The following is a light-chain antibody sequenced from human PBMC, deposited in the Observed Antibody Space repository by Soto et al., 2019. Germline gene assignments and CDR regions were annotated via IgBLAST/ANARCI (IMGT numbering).Light chain of an antibody. CDR3: QQYGSSPST. J-gene: IGKJ1*01. V-gene: IGKV3-20*01. CDR1: QSVSSNC. CDR2: GAS. Sequence: EIVMTQSPATLSVSPGERATLSCRASQSVSSNCLAWYQQKPGQAPRLLIYGASSRPTGIPDRFSGSGSGTDFTLTISRLEPEDFAVYYCQQYGSSPSTFGQGTKVDIK.